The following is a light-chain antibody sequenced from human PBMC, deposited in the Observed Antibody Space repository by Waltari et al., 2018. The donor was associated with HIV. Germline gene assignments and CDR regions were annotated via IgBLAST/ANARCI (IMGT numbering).Light chain of an antibody. J-gene: IGKJ1*01. CDR3: LQDYNYPLT. V-gene: IGKV1-6*01. CDR1: QGIRND. Sequence: AIQMTQSPSSLSASVGDRVTITCRASQGIRNDLGWFQHKPGKSPKLLIYTASSLQSGVPSRFSGSGSGTHFTLTISNLQPEDFATYYCLQDYNYPLTFGQGTKVEIK. CDR2: TAS.